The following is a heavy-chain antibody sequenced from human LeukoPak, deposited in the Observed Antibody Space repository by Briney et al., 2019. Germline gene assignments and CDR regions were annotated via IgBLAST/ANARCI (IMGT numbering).Heavy chain of an antibody. CDR2: ISSSGSTI. D-gene: IGHD5-18*01. CDR1: GFTFSDYY. Sequence: GGSLRLSCAASGFTFSDYYMSWIRQAPGKGLEWVSYISSSGSTIYYADSVKGRFTISRDNAKNSLYLQMNSLRAEDTAVYYCARVVQIYSYGYWLTSYYFDYWGQGTLVTVSS. J-gene: IGHJ4*02. CDR3: ARVVQIYSYGYWLTSYYFDY. V-gene: IGHV3-11*01.